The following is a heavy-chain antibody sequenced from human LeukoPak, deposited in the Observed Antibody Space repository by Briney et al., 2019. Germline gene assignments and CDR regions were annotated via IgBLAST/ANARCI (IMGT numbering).Heavy chain of an antibody. J-gene: IGHJ4*02. D-gene: IGHD1-1*01. CDR2: IIPIFGTA. CDR3: ARDNLPWVQAPLPALGPYYFDY. V-gene: IGHV1-69*05. Sequence: GASVKVSCXASGGTFSNYAISWVRQAPGQGLEWMGGIIPIFGTANYAQKFQGRVTITTDESTSTAYMELSSLRSEDTAVYYCARDNLPWVQAPLPALGPYYFDYWGQGTLVTVSS. CDR1: GGTFSNYA.